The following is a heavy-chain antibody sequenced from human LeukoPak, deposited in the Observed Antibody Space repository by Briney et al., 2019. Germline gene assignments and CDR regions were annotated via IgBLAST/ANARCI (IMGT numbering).Heavy chain of an antibody. D-gene: IGHD3-9*01. Sequence: KASETLSLTCTVSGGSISSHYWSWIRQPPGKGLEWIGYIYYSGSTNYNPSLKSRVTISVDTSKNQFSLKLSSVTAADTAVYYCARDLGYYDILTGSHRGNWFDPWGQGTLVTVSS. CDR2: IYYSGST. J-gene: IGHJ5*02. CDR3: ARDLGYYDILTGSHRGNWFDP. CDR1: GGSISSHY. V-gene: IGHV4-59*11.